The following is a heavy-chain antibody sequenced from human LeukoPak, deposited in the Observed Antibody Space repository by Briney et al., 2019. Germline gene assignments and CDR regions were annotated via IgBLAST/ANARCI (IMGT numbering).Heavy chain of an antibody. J-gene: IGHJ6*03. Sequence: SETLSLTCAVYGGSFSGYYWSWIRQPPGKGLEWIGEINHSGSTYYNPSLKSRVTISVDTSKNQFSLKLSSVTAADTAVYYCARRGTGDYYYMDVWGKGTTVTVSS. CDR2: INHSGST. V-gene: IGHV4-34*01. D-gene: IGHD1-1*01. CDR1: GGSFSGYY. CDR3: ARRGTGDYYYMDV.